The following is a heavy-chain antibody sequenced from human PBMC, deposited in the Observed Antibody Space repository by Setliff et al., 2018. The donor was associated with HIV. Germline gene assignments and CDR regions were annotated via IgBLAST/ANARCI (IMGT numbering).Heavy chain of an antibody. V-gene: IGHV4-61*09. Sequence: SETLSLTCSVSGDSLSSGSYYWSWIRLPDGKGLEWIGQIHTTGSTNYNPSLKSRVTMTRDTSITTAYMEMTKLTSDDTAVYYCAKNYFDTSGWSAVDYWGQGTLVTVSS. D-gene: IGHD3-22*01. CDR1: GDSLSSGSYY. CDR3: AKNYFDTSGWSAVDY. J-gene: IGHJ4*02. CDR2: IHTTGST.